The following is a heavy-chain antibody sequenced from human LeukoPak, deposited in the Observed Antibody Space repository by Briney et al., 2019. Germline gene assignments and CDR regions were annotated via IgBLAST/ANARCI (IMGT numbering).Heavy chain of an antibody. J-gene: IGHJ6*04. Sequence: ASVKVSCKASGYTFTSYGISWVRQAPGQGLEWMGWISAYNGNTNYAQKLQGRVTMTTDTSTTTAYMELRSLRSDDTAVYYCARTFVSVSGSPAGDVWGKGTTVTISS. CDR1: GYTFTSYG. V-gene: IGHV1-18*01. D-gene: IGHD3-16*01. CDR3: ARTFVSVSGSPAGDV. CDR2: ISAYNGNT.